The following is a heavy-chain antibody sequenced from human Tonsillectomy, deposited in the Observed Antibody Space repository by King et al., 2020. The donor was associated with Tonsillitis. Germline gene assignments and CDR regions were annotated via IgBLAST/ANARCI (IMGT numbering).Heavy chain of an antibody. CDR2: IYPGDSDT. J-gene: IGHJ4*02. D-gene: IGHD5-24*01. V-gene: IGHV5-51*01. CDR1: GYSFSNYW. Sequence: VQLVESGAEVKKPGESLKISCKGSGYSFSNYWIGWVRQMPGKGLEWMGIIYPGDSDTRYSPSFQGQVTISADKSISTAYLQCSSLKASDTAMYYCARAREMGTTKQCYFDYWGQGTLVTVSS. CDR3: ARAREMGTTKQCYFDY.